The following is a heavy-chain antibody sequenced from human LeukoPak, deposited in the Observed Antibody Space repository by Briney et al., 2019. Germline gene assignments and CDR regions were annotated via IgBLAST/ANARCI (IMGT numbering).Heavy chain of an antibody. Sequence: SVKVSCKASGGTFSSYAISWVRQAPGQGLEWMGGIIPIFGTANYAQKFQGRVTITADESTSTAYMELSSLRSEDTAVYYCARSPDRVVPAAIRYFQHWGQGTLVTVST. CDR1: GGTFSSYA. J-gene: IGHJ1*01. CDR2: IIPIFGTA. D-gene: IGHD2-2*02. CDR3: ARSPDRVVPAAIRYFQH. V-gene: IGHV1-69*13.